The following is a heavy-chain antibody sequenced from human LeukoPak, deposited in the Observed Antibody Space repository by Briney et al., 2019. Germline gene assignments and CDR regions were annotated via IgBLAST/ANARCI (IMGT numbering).Heavy chain of an antibody. CDR3: AKSSRQQLTHFDY. V-gene: IGHV3-33*06. CDR2: IWYDGSNK. D-gene: IGHD6-13*01. Sequence: GGSLRLSCAASGFTFSSYGMHWVRQAPGKGLEWVAVIWYDGSNKYYADSVKGRFTISRDNSKNTLYLQMNSLRAEGTAVYYCAKSSRQQLTHFDYWGQGTLVTVSS. CDR1: GFTFSSYG. J-gene: IGHJ4*02.